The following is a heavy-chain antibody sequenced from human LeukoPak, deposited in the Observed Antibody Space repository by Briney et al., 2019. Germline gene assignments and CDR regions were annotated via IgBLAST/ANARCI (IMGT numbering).Heavy chain of an antibody. J-gene: IGHJ4*02. Sequence: PGGSLRLSCAASGFTFRNYWMGWVRQAPGKGLEWVANTKPDGSAEYYADSVRGRFTTSRDNANNLLYLQMNSLRAEDTAVYYCARYDYGRSGFDYWGQGTLVTVSS. V-gene: IGHV3-7*01. D-gene: IGHD5-12*01. CDR3: ARYDYGRSGFDY. CDR2: TKPDGSAE. CDR1: GFTFRNYW.